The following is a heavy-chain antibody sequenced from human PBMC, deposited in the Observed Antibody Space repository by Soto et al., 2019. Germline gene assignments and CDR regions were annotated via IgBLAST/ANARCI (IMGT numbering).Heavy chain of an antibody. D-gene: IGHD5-12*01. CDR1: GYTFTSYA. CDR3: ARGSGYDNFDY. Sequence: QVQLVQSGAEEKQPGASVKVSCKASGYTFTSYAMHWVRQAPGQRLEWMGWINAGNGNTKYSQKFQGRVTITRDTSASTAYMELSSLRSEDTAVYYCARGSGYDNFDYWGQGTLVTVSS. J-gene: IGHJ4*02. V-gene: IGHV1-3*05. CDR2: INAGNGNT.